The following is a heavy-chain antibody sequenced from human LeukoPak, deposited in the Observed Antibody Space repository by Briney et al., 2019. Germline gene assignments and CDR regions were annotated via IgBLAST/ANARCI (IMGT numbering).Heavy chain of an antibody. CDR3: ARATSYLRGRAAAGSNWFDP. Sequence: SETLSLTCTVSGGSISSGGYYWSWIRQPPGKGLEWIGYIYHSGSTYYNPSLKSRVTISVDKSKNQFSLKLSSVTAADTAVYYCARATSYLRGRAAAGSNWFDPWGQGTLVTVSS. CDR2: IYHSGST. V-gene: IGHV4-30-2*01. D-gene: IGHD6-13*01. CDR1: GGSISSGGYY. J-gene: IGHJ5*02.